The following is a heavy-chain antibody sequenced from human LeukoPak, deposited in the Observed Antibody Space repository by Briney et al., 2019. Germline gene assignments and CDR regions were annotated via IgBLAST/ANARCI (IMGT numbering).Heavy chain of an antibody. D-gene: IGHD5-24*01. CDR3: ARSVATIFDYYMDV. V-gene: IGHV4-59*11. Sequence: SETLSLTCTVSGGSINSHYWSWIRQPPGKGLEWIRHIYYRGTTKYIPSLKSRVTISLDMSKNQFSLKLTSATAADTAVYYCARSVATIFDYYMDVWGNGTTVTVSS. CDR2: IYYRGTT. J-gene: IGHJ6*03. CDR1: GGSINSHY.